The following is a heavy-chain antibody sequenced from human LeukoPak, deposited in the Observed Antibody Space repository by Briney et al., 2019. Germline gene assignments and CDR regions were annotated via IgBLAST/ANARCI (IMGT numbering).Heavy chain of an antibody. Sequence: GGSLSLSCTASGFSFSSYGMYWVRQAPGKGLEWVALIYNDGGLPNYLDSVRGRITISRDNSKNTLYLQMNSLRVEDTAVYYCAKGHFIGNSEFLDNWGQGTLVSVSP. V-gene: IGHV3-33*06. CDR3: AKGHFIGNSEFLDN. CDR2: IYNDGGLP. J-gene: IGHJ4*02. CDR1: GFSFSSYG. D-gene: IGHD4-23*01.